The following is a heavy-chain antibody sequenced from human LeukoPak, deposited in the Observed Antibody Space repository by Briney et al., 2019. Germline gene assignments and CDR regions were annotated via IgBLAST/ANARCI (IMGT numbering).Heavy chain of an antibody. D-gene: IGHD2-2*01. J-gene: IGHJ4*02. Sequence: GASVKVSCKASGYTFTGYYMHWVRQAPGQGLEWMGWINLNSGGTKYAQKFEGRVTVTRDTSISTAYMELSRLSSDDTTVYYCARDYARYCSTGRCNFFDYWGQGTLVTVSS. CDR3: ARDYARYCSTGRCNFFDY. CDR2: INLNSGGT. CDR1: GYTFTGYY. V-gene: IGHV1-2*02.